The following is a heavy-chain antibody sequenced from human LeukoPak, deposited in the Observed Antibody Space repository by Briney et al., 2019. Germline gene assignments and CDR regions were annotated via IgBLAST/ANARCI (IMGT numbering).Heavy chain of an antibody. D-gene: IGHD1-26*01. V-gene: IGHV4-4*07. CDR3: AKLEGARVDP. Sequence: PSETLSLTCTVSGGSISNYYWAWIRQPAGKGLEWIGRIYTSGSTDYNPSLKSRVTMSVDTSKNQFSLKLSSVTAADTAVCYCAKLEGARVDPWGQGTLVTVSS. CDR2: IYTSGST. J-gene: IGHJ5*02. CDR1: GGSISNYY.